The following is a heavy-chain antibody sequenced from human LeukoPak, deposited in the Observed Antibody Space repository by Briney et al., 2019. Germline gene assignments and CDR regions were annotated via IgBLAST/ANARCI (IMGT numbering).Heavy chain of an antibody. CDR2: IYPDDSNI. D-gene: IGHD4-23*01. CDR1: GYDFFGYW. V-gene: IGHV5-51*01. J-gene: IGHJ4*02. Sequence: GESLKISCKGSGYDFFGYWIGWVRQMPGKGLEWGGIIYPDDSNIKYSPAFQGQVTISAGKSLSTSYLHWDRLKASDSAMYSCARFGGAKFAQAFFDFWGQGPLVPVSS. CDR3: ARFGGAKFAQAFFDF.